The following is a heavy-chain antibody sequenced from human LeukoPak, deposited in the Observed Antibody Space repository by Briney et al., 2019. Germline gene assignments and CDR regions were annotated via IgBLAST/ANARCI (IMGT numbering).Heavy chain of an antibody. CDR1: GFTLSNYW. CDR2: LNRDGTSS. D-gene: IGHD3-10*01. CDR3: ARDGDDMFGGIIIGSYFDY. J-gene: IGHJ4*02. V-gene: IGHV3-74*01. Sequence: GGSLRLSCAASGFTLSNYWMHWVRQAPGKGLEWVARLNRDGTSSSYADAVKGRFTVSRDNAENTLNLQMNSLRAEDTAVYYCARDGDDMFGGIIIGSYFDYWGQGALVTVSS.